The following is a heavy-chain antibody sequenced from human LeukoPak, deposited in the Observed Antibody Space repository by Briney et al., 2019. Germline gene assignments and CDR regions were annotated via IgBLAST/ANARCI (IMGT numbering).Heavy chain of an antibody. D-gene: IGHD1-1*01. CDR1: GGSISSGSYY. CDR3: ARDLGTPTRIYYMDV. J-gene: IGHJ6*03. V-gene: IGHV4-61*02. CDR2: IYTSGST. Sequence: PSETLSLTCTVSGGSISSGSYYWSWIRQPAGRGLEWIGRIYTSGSTNYNPSLKSRVTISVDTSKNQFSLKLSSVTAADTAVYYCARDLGTPTRIYYMDVWGKGTTVTVSS.